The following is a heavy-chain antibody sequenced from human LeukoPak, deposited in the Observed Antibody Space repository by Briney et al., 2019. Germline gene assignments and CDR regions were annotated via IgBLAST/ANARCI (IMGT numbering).Heavy chain of an antibody. V-gene: IGHV4-31*03. J-gene: IGHJ6*04. D-gene: IGHD3-10*01. CDR1: GGSISSGGYY. Sequence: PSETLSLTCTVSGGSISSGGYYWSWIRQLPGKGLEWIGYIYYSGSTYYNPSLKSRVTISVDTSKNQFSLKLSSVTAADTAVYYCARSGRYYGSGSYPYYYYYAMDVWGKGTTVTVSS. CDR2: IYYSGST. CDR3: ARSGRYYGSGSYPYYYYYAMDV.